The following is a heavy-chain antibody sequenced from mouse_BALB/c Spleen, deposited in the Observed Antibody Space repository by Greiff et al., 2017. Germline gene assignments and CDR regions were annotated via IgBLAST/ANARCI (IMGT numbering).Heavy chain of an antibody. J-gene: IGHJ4*01. CDR3: ARAKLRLRDYAMDY. V-gene: IGHV2-9*02. CDR2: IWAGGST. CDR1: GFSLTSYG. Sequence: VQLVESGPGLVAPSQSLSITCTVSGFSLTSYGVHWVRQPPGKGLEWLGVIWAGGSTNYNSALMSRLSISKDNSKSQVFLKMNSLQTDDTAMYYCARAKLRLRDYAMDYWGQGTSVTVAS. D-gene: IGHD1-2*01.